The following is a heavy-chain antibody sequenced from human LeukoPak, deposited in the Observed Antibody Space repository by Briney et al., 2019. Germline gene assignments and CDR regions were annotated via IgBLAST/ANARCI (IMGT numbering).Heavy chain of an antibody. D-gene: IGHD3-10*01. Sequence: PGGSLRLSCAASGFTFSNTWMNWVRQAPGKGLEWVGRIQSKTDGGTTEYAAPLKGRFTISRDDSKTTLYLQMNSLKTEDTAVYYCATLTVRGVINIWGQGTLVTVSS. CDR2: IQSKTDGGTT. V-gene: IGHV3-15*01. CDR1: GFTFSNTW. CDR3: ATLTVRGVINI. J-gene: IGHJ4*02.